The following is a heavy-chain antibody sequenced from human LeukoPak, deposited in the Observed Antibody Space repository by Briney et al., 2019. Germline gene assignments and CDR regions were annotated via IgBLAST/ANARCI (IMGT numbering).Heavy chain of an antibody. CDR3: ASVDRWQGNPDDGY. Sequence: ASETLSLTCTVSGGSISSSSYYWGWIRQPPGKGLEWIVSIYYSGSTYYNPSLKSRVTISVDTSKNQFSLKLSSVTAADTAVYYCASVDRWQGNPDDGYWGQGTLVTVSS. V-gene: IGHV4-39*07. CDR2: IYYSGST. D-gene: IGHD4-23*01. CDR1: GGSISSSSYY. J-gene: IGHJ4*02.